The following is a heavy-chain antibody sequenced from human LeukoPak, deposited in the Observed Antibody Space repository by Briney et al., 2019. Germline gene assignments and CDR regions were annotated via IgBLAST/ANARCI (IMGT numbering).Heavy chain of an antibody. CDR2: ISGSGGGT. Sequence: PGGSLRLSCAASGFTFSRYGMSWLRQAPGKGLEWVSAISGSGGGTYYADSVKGRFTIARDNSKNTLYLQMNSLRAEDTAVYYCAISPSGSFGYWGQGTLVTVSS. J-gene: IGHJ4*02. CDR3: AISPSGSFGY. V-gene: IGHV3-23*01. D-gene: IGHD6-19*01. CDR1: GFTFSRYG.